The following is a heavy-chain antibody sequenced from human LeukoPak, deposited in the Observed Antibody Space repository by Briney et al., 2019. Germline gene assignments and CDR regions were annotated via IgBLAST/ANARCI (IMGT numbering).Heavy chain of an antibody. CDR3: ARDFGDYLHFDY. CDR2: IIPIFGTA. V-gene: IGHV1-69*13. D-gene: IGHD4-17*01. Sequence: ASVKVSCKASGDTFSRYAISWVRQAPGQGLEWMGGIIPIFGTANYAQKFQGRVTITADESTSTAYMELSSLRSEDTAVYYCARDFGDYLHFDYWGQGTLVTVSS. J-gene: IGHJ4*02. CDR1: GDTFSRYA.